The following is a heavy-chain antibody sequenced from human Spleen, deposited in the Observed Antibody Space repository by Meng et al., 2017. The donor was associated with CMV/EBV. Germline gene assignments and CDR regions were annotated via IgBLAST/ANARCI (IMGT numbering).Heavy chain of an antibody. D-gene: IGHD6-13*01. Sequence: GESLKISCAASGFTFSNYRMTWVRQAPGKGLEWISSISSGSYNIDYADSVKGRFTISRNNALQSLDLQMNSLRAEDTAIYYCVRDPESSAASYWGQGTLVTVSS. J-gene: IGHJ4*02. CDR2: ISSGSYNI. V-gene: IGHV3-21*01. CDR3: VRDPESSAASY. CDR1: GFTFSNYR.